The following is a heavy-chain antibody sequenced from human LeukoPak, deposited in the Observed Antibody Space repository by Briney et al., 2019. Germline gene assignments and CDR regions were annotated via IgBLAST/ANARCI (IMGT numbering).Heavy chain of an antibody. D-gene: IGHD5-12*01. CDR3: ARNPSQIPYHGYAFYYYYMDV. CDR1: GFTFSSYS. CDR2: ISTSSSYI. V-gene: IGHV3-21*01. Sequence: SGGSLRLSCAASGFTFSSYSMNWVRQAPGKGLEWVSSISTSSSYIYYADSVKGRFTISRDNAKNSLYLQMNSLRAEDTTVYYCARNPSQIPYHGYAFYYYYMDVWGKGTTVTISS. J-gene: IGHJ6*03.